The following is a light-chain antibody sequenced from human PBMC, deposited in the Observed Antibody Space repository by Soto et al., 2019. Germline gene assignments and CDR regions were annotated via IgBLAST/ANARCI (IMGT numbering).Light chain of an antibody. Sequence: QAVVTQAPSFSVSPGGTVTLTCGLSSGSVSASYYPTWYQQNPGQAPRTLIYSTNTRSSGVPDRFSRSILGNKAALTITGAQADDESDYYCVIYMGSGIWVFGGGTKLTVL. CDR2: STN. CDR3: VIYMGSGIWV. J-gene: IGLJ3*02. CDR1: SGSVSASYY. V-gene: IGLV8-61*01.